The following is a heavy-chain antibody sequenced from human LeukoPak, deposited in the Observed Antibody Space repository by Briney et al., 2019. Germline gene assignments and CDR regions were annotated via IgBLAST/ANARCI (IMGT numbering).Heavy chain of an antibody. J-gene: IGHJ6*02. Sequence: SETLSLTYAVSGGSIGASINSPNWWSWVRQPPGKGLEWIGEVFHSGSTNYNPSLKSRVTISVDTSKNQFSLKLSSVTAADTAVYYCARATYYYDSSGMDVWGQGTTVTVSS. CDR2: VFHSGST. CDR3: ARATYYYDSSGMDV. CDR1: GGSIGASINSPNW. V-gene: IGHV4-4*02. D-gene: IGHD3-22*01.